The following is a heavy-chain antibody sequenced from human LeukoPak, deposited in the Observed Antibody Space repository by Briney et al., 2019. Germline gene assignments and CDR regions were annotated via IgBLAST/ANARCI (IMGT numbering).Heavy chain of an antibody. D-gene: IGHD3-3*01. CDR3: ARDQPVDDFWSGYPNYMDV. V-gene: IGHV1-2*02. CDR1: GYTFTGYY. CDR2: INPNSGGT. J-gene: IGHJ6*03. Sequence: ASVKVSCKASGYTFTGYYMHWVRQAPGQGLEWMGWINPNSGGTNYAQKFQGRVTMTRDTSISTAYMELSRLRSDDTAVYYCARDQPVDDFWSGYPNYMDVWGKGTTVTVSS.